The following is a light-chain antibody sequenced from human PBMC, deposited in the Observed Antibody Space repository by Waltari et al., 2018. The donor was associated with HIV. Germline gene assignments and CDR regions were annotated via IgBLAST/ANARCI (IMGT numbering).Light chain of an antibody. CDR3: QQYGTAPWT. Sequence: EVVLTQSPGTLSLSPGERAALSCRASQSVKSNYLAWYQQKPGQPPRLLIYDASSRATGIPDRFSGSGSGTDFTLTISRLEPEDFAVYYCQQYGTAPWTYGQGNKVDI. CDR1: QSVKSNY. V-gene: IGKV3-20*01. J-gene: IGKJ1*01. CDR2: DAS.